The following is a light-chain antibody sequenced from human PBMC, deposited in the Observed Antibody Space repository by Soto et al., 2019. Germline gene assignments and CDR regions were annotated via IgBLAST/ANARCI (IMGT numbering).Light chain of an antibody. J-gene: IGKJ2*01. CDR2: GAS. V-gene: IGKV3-20*01. Sequence: EIVLTQSPVTLSLSPGERATLSCRASQSVSSSYLAWYQQKPGQAPRLLIYGASSRATGIPDRFSGSGSGTDFTLTISRLGPEDFAVYYCQQYGSSQYTFGQGTKLEIK. CDR1: QSVSSSY. CDR3: QQYGSSQYT.